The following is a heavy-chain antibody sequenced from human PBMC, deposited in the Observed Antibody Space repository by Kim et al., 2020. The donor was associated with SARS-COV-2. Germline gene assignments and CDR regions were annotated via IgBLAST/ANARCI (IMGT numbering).Heavy chain of an antibody. J-gene: IGHJ4*02. CDR3: ARDRGGGPDGDY. CDR1: GDSISSGNFF. V-gene: IGHV4-30-4*01. CDR2: IYSSGSS. D-gene: IGHD3-10*01. Sequence: TLSLTCPVSGDSISSGNFFWSWIRQTPGKGLEWIGYIYSSGSSYYNPSLQSRVVLSVDTSKNQFSLKLSSVTVADTAVYYCARDRGGGPDGDYWGQGVLVTVSP.